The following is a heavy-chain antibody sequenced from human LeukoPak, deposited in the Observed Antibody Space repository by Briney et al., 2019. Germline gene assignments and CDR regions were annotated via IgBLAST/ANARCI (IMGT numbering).Heavy chain of an antibody. CDR1: GFTFSSYS. Sequence: KPGGSLRLSCAASGFTFSSYSMNWVRQAPGKGLEWVSSISSSSSYIYYADSVKGRFTISRDNAKNSLYLQMNSLRAEDTAVYYCAREYSNYQTEYYYMDVWGKGTTVTVSS. V-gene: IGHV3-21*01. D-gene: IGHD4-11*01. CDR2: ISSSSSYI. CDR3: AREYSNYQTEYYYMDV. J-gene: IGHJ6*03.